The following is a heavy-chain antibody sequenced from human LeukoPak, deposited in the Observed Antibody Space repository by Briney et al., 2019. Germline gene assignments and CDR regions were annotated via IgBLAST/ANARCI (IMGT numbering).Heavy chain of an antibody. V-gene: IGHV3-73*01. J-gene: IGHJ4*02. CDR2: IKSKVFNSEN. CDR1: GFTFYDSA. Sequence: PGGSLTLSCAASGFTFYDSAINWVRQAPGKGLEWLGRIKSKVFNSENAYIVSVRGRFTVYRDDSKNTVFLNMSNLKAEVTSLFYCCRYEKPSGRFGDSWGQGALVTVSS. CDR3: CRYEKPSGRFGDS. D-gene: IGHD3-10*01.